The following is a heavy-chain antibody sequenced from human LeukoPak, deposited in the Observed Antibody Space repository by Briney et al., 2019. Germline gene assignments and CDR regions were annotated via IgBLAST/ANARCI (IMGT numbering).Heavy chain of an antibody. CDR3: ARVGSSWSYFDY. Sequence: GASVKVSCKASGYTFTSYYMHWVRQAPGQGLEWMGIINPSGGSTSYAQKLQGRVTMTTDTSTSTAYMELRSLRSDDTAVYYCARVGSSWSYFDYWGQGTLVTVSS. D-gene: IGHD6-13*01. CDR1: GYTFTSYY. J-gene: IGHJ4*02. V-gene: IGHV1-46*01. CDR2: INPSGGST.